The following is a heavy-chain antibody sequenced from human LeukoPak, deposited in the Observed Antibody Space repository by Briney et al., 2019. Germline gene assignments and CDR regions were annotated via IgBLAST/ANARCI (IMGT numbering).Heavy chain of an antibody. J-gene: IGHJ5*02. D-gene: IGHD3-10*01. CDR3: ARVVQRAWFDP. V-gene: IGHV4-61*01. CDR2: IYYSGST. CDR1: GVSVSSASYY. Sequence: SETLSLTCTVSGVSVSSASYYWSWIRQPPGKGLEWIGYIYYSGSTNSNPSLKSRVTISVDTSKNQLTLKLSSVTAADTAVYYCARVVQRAWFDPWGQGTLVTASS.